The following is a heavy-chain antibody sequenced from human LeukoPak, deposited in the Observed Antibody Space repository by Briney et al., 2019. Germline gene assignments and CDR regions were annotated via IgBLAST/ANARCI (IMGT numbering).Heavy chain of an antibody. Sequence: ASVKVSCKASGYTFTGYYMHRVRQAPGQGLEWMGWINPNSGGTNYAQKFQGRVTMTRDTSISTAYMELSRLRSDDTAVYYCARDRLPDIVVVPAAVNWFDPWGQGTLVTVSS. CDR2: INPNSGGT. D-gene: IGHD2-2*01. CDR1: GYTFTGYY. CDR3: ARDRLPDIVVVPAAVNWFDP. J-gene: IGHJ5*02. V-gene: IGHV1-2*02.